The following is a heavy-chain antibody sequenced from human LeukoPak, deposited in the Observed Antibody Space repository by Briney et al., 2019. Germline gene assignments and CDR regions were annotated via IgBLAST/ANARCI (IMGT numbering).Heavy chain of an antibody. V-gene: IGHV4-59*01. D-gene: IGHD3-16*01. CDR1: GGSISSYY. Sequence: PSETLSLTCTVSGGSISSYYWSWIRQPPGKGLERIGYIYYSGSTNYNPSLKSRVTISVDTSKNQFSLKLSSVTAADTAVYYCARVTSGGNFDIWGQGTMVTVSS. CDR3: ARVTSGGNFDI. CDR2: IYYSGST. J-gene: IGHJ3*02.